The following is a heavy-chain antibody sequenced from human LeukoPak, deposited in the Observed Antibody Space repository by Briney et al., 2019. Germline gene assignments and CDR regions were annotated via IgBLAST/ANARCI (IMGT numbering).Heavy chain of an antibody. D-gene: IGHD6-19*01. CDR3: ARRGSGWYFDY. CDR1: GDSISSSNW. J-gene: IGHJ4*02. Sequence: PSETLSLTCAVSGDSISSSNWWNWVRQPPGKGLEWIGETHHSGSTHYNPSLKSGVTISVDKSKNQFSLKLNSVTAADTAVSYCARRGSGWYFDYWGQGTLVTVSS. CDR2: THHSGST. V-gene: IGHV4-4*02.